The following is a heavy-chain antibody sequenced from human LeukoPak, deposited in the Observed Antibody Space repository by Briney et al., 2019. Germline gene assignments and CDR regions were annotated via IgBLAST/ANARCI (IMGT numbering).Heavy chain of an antibody. J-gene: IGHJ4*02. CDR3: ARDRYDSSGYSFDY. CDR1: GFTVSSNY. CDR2: IYSGGST. D-gene: IGHD3-22*01. Sequence: GGSLRLSCAASGFTVSSNYMTWVRQAPGKGLEWVSVIYSGGSTYYTDSVKGRFTIFRDNTKNTLYLQMNSLRAEDTAVYYCARDRYDSSGYSFDYWGQGTLVTASS. V-gene: IGHV3-53*01.